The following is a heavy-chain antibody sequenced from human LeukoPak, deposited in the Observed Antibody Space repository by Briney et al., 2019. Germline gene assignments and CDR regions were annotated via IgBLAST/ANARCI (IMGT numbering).Heavy chain of an antibody. CDR1: GYTFTSYD. Sequence: ASVKVSCKASGYTFTSYDINWVRQATGQGLEWMGWMNPNSGNTGYAQKFQGRVTITRNTSISTAYMELRSLRSDDTAVYYCARDIGYSSGWYVRDYWGQGTLVTVSS. V-gene: IGHV1-8*03. CDR3: ARDIGYSSGWYVRDY. CDR2: MNPNSGNT. J-gene: IGHJ4*02. D-gene: IGHD6-19*01.